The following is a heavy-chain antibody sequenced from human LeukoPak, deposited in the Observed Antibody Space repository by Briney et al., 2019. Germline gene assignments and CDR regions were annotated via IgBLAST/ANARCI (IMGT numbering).Heavy chain of an antibody. J-gene: IGHJ4*02. D-gene: IGHD6-6*01. CDR2: IRYDGSNK. CDR1: GFIFSNYA. Sequence: GGSLRLSCAASGFIFSNYAMHWVRQAPGKGLEWVTFIRYDGSNKYYAESVKGRFTISRDNSKNTLYLQMNSLRAEDTAVYYCAKAIHSSSSGVVDYWGQRTLVTVSS. V-gene: IGHV3-30*02. CDR3: AKAIHSSSSGVVDY.